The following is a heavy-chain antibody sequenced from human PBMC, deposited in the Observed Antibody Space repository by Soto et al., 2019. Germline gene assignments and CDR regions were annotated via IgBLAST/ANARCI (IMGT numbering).Heavy chain of an antibody. V-gene: IGHV3-33*01. Sequence: QVQLVESGGGVVQPGRSLRLSCAASGFTFSSYGMHWVRQAPGKGLEWVAVIWYDGSNKYYADSVKGRFTISRDNSKNTLYLQMNSLRAEDTAVYYCARGEVGATYYFDYWGQGTLVTVSS. CDR2: IWYDGSNK. CDR3: ARGEVGATYYFDY. CDR1: GFTFSSYG. D-gene: IGHD1-26*01. J-gene: IGHJ4*02.